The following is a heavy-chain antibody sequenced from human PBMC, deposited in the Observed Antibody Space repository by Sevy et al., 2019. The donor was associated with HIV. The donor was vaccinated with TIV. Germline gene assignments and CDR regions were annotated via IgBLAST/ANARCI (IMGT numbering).Heavy chain of an antibody. J-gene: IGHJ4*02. D-gene: IGHD3-9*01. CDR3: ARGPEWELTSFLSH. CDR2: ISSNGDNA. Sequence: GGSLRLSCAASGFAFRTYAFHWVRQAPGRGLEWVGLISSNGDNAFYANSVRGRFTISRDNSMNTLHLELNNLTPDDTAVYYCARGPEWELTSFLSHWGQGTLVTVSS. CDR1: GFAFRTYA. V-gene: IGHV3-30-3*01.